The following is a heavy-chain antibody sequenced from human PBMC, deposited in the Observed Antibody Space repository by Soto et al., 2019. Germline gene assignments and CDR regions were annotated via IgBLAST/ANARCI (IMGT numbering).Heavy chain of an antibody. CDR3: AGLAYSGYLQT. Sequence: ETLSLTCDVSGDSISTSSYYWGWIRQPPGKGLEWIASIYYSGATYYNPSLQSRVTISVDTSNNRFSLTLSSLTAADTAVYFCAGLAYSGYLQTWGQGSLVTVSS. J-gene: IGHJ1*01. D-gene: IGHD1-26*01. CDR2: IYYSGAT. CDR1: GDSISTSSYY. V-gene: IGHV4-39*02.